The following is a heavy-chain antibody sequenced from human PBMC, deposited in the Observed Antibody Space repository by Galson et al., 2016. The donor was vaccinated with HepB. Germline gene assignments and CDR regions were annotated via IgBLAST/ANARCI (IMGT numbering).Heavy chain of an antibody. CDR2: ISSSSSNI. Sequence: SLRLSCAASGFTFRTYSMNWVRQAPGKGLEWVSFISSSSSNIIYADSVKGRFSVSRDNAKNSLYLQMDSLRDDDTAVYYCARDLHLIEHFTSFYGYWGQGTLVTVSS. D-gene: IGHD3-3*02. V-gene: IGHV3-48*02. CDR3: ARDLHLIEHFTSFYGY. CDR1: GFTFRTYS. J-gene: IGHJ4*02.